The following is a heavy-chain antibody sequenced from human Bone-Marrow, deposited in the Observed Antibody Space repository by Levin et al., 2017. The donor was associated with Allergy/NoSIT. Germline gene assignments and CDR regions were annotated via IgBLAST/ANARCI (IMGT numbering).Heavy chain of an antibody. CDR3: ARDGRRLGGPAYDY. D-gene: IGHD2-21*01. CDR2: IWHDGSIK. Sequence: RTGGSLRLSCVASRFTFSSYTMHWVRQAPGKGLEWVAVIWHDGSIKYYGDSVKGRVTISRDDSKNPLYLQLNSLKSEDTAVYFCARDGRRLGGPAYDYWGQGTLVTVSP. CDR1: RFTFSSYT. V-gene: IGHV3-33*08. J-gene: IGHJ4*02.